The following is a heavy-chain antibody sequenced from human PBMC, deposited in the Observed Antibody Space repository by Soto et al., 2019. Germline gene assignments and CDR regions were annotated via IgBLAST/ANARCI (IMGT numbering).Heavy chain of an antibody. CDR1: GFTFSSYA. CDR2: ISGSGGST. CDR3: AKGKTFGGVIVPDWFDP. V-gene: IGHV3-23*01. J-gene: IGHJ5*02. Sequence: GGSLRLSCAASGFTFSSYAMSWVRQAPGKGLEWVSAISGSGGSTYYADSVKGRFTISRDNSKNTLYLQMNSLRAEDTAVYYCAKGKTFGGVIVPDWFDPWGQGTLGTVSS. D-gene: IGHD3-16*02.